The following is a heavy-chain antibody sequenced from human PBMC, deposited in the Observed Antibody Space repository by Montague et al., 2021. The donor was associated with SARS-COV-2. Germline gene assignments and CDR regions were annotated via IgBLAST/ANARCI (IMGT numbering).Heavy chain of an antibody. CDR2: ISSSGSYK. Sequence: SLRLSCAVSGFTFSTYKMTWVRQAPGQGLECVLSISSSGSYKYYEDSVKGRFTISRDNAKNSLFLQINSLRAEDTAVYYCARDDYCPQGLCSDHGHDIWGQGKMVTVSS. CDR1: GFTFSTYK. J-gene: IGHJ3*02. V-gene: IGHV3-21*01. D-gene: IGHD2-8*01. CDR3: ARDDYCPQGLCSDHGHDI.